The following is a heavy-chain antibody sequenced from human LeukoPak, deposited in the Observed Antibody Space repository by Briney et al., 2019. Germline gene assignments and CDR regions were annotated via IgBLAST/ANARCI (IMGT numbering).Heavy chain of an antibody. CDR3: ARAKYSSDSSGYIYFDS. V-gene: IGHV3-66*01. Sequence: GGSLRLSCAASGFTFSSYAMHWVRQAPGKGLEWVSVIYSADYTYYADSVKGRFTISRDNSKNTLHLQMNSLRAEDTAVYYCARAKYSSDSSGYIYFDSWGQGTLVTVSS. CDR2: IYSADYT. D-gene: IGHD3-22*01. CDR1: GFTFSSYA. J-gene: IGHJ4*02.